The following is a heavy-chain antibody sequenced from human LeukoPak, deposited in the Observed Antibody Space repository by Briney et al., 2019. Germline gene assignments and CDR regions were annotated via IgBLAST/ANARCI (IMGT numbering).Heavy chain of an antibody. Sequence: ASVKVSCKTSGYTFTSYGISWVRQAPGQGLEWMGWINCYNGDTRYAQNLQGRVTMTTDTSTSTAYMELRSLRSDDTAVYYCARADCSGGSCPRYWGQGTLVTVSS. CDR1: GYTFTSYG. J-gene: IGHJ4*02. CDR2: INCYNGDT. D-gene: IGHD2-15*01. V-gene: IGHV1-18*01. CDR3: ARADCSGGSCPRY.